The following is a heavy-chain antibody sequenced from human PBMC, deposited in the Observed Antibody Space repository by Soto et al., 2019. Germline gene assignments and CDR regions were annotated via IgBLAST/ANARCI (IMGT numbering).Heavy chain of an antibody. CDR2: INGDGKTA. D-gene: IGHD3-22*01. CDR3: ARPRYDGSGTPFDH. Sequence: EVQLVESGGGLVQPGGSLRLSCAASGFTFSSYWMHWVRQAPGKGLVWVSGINGDGKTATYADSVKGRFIISRDNAKNMLYLQMNILTAEDTAVYYCARPRYDGSGTPFDHWGQGTLVTVSS. J-gene: IGHJ4*02. V-gene: IGHV3-74*01. CDR1: GFTFSSYW.